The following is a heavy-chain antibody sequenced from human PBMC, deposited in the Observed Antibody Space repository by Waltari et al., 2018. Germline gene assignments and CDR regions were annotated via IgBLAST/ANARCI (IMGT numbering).Heavy chain of an antibody. CDR1: SSYG. CDR2: ISYDGSNK. J-gene: IGHJ4*02. Sequence: SSYGMHWVRQAPGKGLEWVAVISYDGSNKYYADSVKGRFTISRDNSKNTLYLQMNSLRAEDTAVYYCAKGAAGFDYWGQGTLVTVSS. V-gene: IGHV3-30*18. CDR3: AKGAAGFDY.